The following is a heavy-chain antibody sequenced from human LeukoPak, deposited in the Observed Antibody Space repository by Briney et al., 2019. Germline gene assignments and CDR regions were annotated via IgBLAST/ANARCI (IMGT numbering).Heavy chain of an antibody. CDR3: AKTFYAEQFDY. CDR2: IYSGGST. Sequence: GGSLRLSCAASGFTVSSNYMSWVRQAPGKGLEWVSVIYSGGSTYYADSVKGRFTISRDNSKNTLYLQMNSLRAEDTALYYCAKTFYAEQFDYWGQGTLVTVSS. CDR1: GFTVSSNY. V-gene: IGHV3-66*02. D-gene: IGHD1/OR15-1a*01. J-gene: IGHJ4*02.